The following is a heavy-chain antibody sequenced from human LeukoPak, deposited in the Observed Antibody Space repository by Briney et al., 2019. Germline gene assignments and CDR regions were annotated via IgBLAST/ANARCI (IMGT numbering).Heavy chain of an antibody. CDR1: GFTFSSYA. J-gene: IGHJ6*02. D-gene: IGHD1-26*01. CDR2: ISGSGGST. Sequence: PGGSLRLSCAASGFTFSSYAMSWVRQAPGKGLEWVPAISGSGGSTYYADSEKGRFTISRDNSKNTLYLQMNSLRAEDTAVYYCAKRVSEWELGYVMDVWGQGTTVTVSS. V-gene: IGHV3-23*01. CDR3: AKRVSEWELGYVMDV.